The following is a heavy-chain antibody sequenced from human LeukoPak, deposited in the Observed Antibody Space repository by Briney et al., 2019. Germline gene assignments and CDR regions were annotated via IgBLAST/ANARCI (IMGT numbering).Heavy chain of an antibody. D-gene: IGHD3-16*01. CDR2: IYYSGST. CDR1: GGSISSSTYY. Sequence: SETLSLTCTVSGGSISSSTYYWGWIRQPPGKGLEWIGSIYYSGSTYYNPSLKSRVTISVDTSENQFSLKLTSVTDADTAVYYCASYARAGVTASRVFDYWGQGALVTVSS. V-gene: IGHV4-39*01. CDR3: ASYARAGVTASRVFDY. J-gene: IGHJ4*02.